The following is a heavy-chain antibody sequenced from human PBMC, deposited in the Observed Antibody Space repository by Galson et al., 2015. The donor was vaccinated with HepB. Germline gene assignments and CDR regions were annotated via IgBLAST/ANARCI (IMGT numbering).Heavy chain of an antibody. CDR1: GYTLTELS. J-gene: IGHJ4*02. CDR2: FDPEDGET. D-gene: IGHD6-13*01. CDR3: ATVGLDLIIAGIDY. V-gene: IGHV1-24*01. Sequence: SVKVSCKVSGYTLTELSMHWVRQAPGKGLEWMGGFDPEDGETIYAQKFQGRVTMTEDTSTDTAYMELSSLRSEDTAVYYCATVGLDLIIAGIDYWGQGTLVTVSS.